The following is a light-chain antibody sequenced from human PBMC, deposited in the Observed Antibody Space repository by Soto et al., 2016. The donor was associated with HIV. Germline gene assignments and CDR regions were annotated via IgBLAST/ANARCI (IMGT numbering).Light chain of an antibody. CDR2: DDN. V-gene: IGLV3-21*03. CDR1: NIGSKS. Sequence: SYVLTQPPSVSVAPGKTANITCGGNNIGSKSVHWFQQKPGQAPVLVVYDDNDRPSGIPERFSGSNSGNTATLTISRVEAGDEADYCCQVWDSSSDHPVFGGGTKLTVL. CDR3: QVWDSSSDHPV. J-gene: IGLJ2*01.